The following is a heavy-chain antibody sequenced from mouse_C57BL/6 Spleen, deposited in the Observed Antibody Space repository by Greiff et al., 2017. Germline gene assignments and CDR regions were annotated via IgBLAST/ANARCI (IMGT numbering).Heavy chain of an antibody. V-gene: IGHV5-4*01. CDR3: RRDRGSSGYFDY. Sequence: EVQLVESGGGLVKPGGSLKLSCAASGFTFSSYAMSWVRQTPGRRLEWVATISDGGSCTYYPDNVKGRFTLSRDNAKNNLYLQMSHLKSEDAAMYYCRRDRGSSGYFDYWGQGTTLTVSS. CDR1: GFTFSSYA. D-gene: IGHD3-2*02. J-gene: IGHJ2*01. CDR2: ISDGGSCT.